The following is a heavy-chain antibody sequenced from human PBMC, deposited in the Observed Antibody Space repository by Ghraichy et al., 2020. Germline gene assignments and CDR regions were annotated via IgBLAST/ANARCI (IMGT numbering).Heavy chain of an antibody. Sequence: SETLSLTCAVYGGSFSGYYWSWIRQPPGKGLEWIGEINHSGSTNYNPSLKSRVTISVDTSKNQFSLKLSSVTAADTAVYYCASAIGQQLVPRWFDPWGQGTLVTVSS. J-gene: IGHJ5*02. CDR2: INHSGST. CDR3: ASAIGQQLVPRWFDP. D-gene: IGHD6-6*01. V-gene: IGHV4-34*01. CDR1: GGSFSGYY.